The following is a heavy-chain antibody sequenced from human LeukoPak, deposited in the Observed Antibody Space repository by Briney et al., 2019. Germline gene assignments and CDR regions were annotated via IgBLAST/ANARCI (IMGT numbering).Heavy chain of an antibody. Sequence: SETLSLTCAVYGGSFSDYYWSWNRQPPGKGLEWIGEINHSGSTNYNPSLKSRVTMSVDTSKNQFSLKLTSMTAADTALYYCARGRVVGDCVIDSWGQGTLVTVSS. J-gene: IGHJ4*02. D-gene: IGHD2-21*02. V-gene: IGHV4-34*01. CDR1: GGSFSDYY. CDR2: INHSGST. CDR3: ARGRVVGDCVIDS.